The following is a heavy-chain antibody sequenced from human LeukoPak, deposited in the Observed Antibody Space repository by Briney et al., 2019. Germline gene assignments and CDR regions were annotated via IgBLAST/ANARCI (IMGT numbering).Heavy chain of an antibody. D-gene: IGHD3-3*01. J-gene: IGHJ6*02. Sequence: PSETLSLTCTVSGGSISSYYWSWIRQPPGKGLEWIGYIYYSGSTNYNPSLKSRVTISVDTSKNQFSLKLSSVTAADTAVYYCARDKVGITISGVVISYGMDVWGQGTTVTVSS. V-gene: IGHV4-59*01. CDR1: GGSISSYY. CDR2: IYYSGST. CDR3: ARDKVGITISGVVISYGMDV.